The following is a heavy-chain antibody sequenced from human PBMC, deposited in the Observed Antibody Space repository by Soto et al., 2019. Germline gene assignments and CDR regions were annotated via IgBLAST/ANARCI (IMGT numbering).Heavy chain of an antibody. CDR1: GGTFSSYA. D-gene: IGHD5-12*01. CDR2: IIPNNGKT. CDR3: ARSGYDDYYFDY. V-gene: IGHV1-69*10. Sequence: SVKVSCKASGGTFSSYAISWVRQAPGQGLEWMGGIIPNNGKTNYAQKLQGRVTMTADKSTSTAYMELRSLRSDDTAVYYCARSGYDDYYFDYWGQGTLVTVSS. J-gene: IGHJ4*02.